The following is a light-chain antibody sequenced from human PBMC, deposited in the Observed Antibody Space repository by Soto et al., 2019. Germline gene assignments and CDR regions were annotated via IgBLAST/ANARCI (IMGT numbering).Light chain of an antibody. CDR2: DVS. CDR1: SSDVGGYNF. CDR3: SSYTRSSTEV. V-gene: IGLV2-14*01. J-gene: IGLJ1*01. Sequence: QSVLTQPASVSGSPGQSITISCTGTSSDVGGYNFVSWYQQHPGKAPILMIFDVSDRPSGVSNRFSGSKSGNTASLTISGLQAEDEADYYCSSYTRSSTEVFGTGTKVTVL.